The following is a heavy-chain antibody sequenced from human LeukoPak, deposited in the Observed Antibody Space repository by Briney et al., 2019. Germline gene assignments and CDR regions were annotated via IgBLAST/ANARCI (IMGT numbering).Heavy chain of an antibody. Sequence: ASVKVSCKATSYISWVRQAPGQGLEWMGWISSYAGDTYYAQKFQGRVTVTTDTSSSTAYMELRSLRSDDTAVYYCARDFWNFDDSRGYYRDFDSWGQGTLVTVSS. V-gene: IGHV1-18*01. CDR1: TSY. J-gene: IGHJ5*01. CDR3: ARDFWNFDDSRGYYRDFDS. D-gene: IGHD3-22*01. CDR2: ISSYAGDT.